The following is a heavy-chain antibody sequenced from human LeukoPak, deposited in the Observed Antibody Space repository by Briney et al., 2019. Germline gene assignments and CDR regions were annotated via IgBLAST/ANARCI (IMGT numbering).Heavy chain of an antibody. CDR2: IHYSGST. CDR1: GGSISSYY. J-gene: IGHJ4*02. D-gene: IGHD3-22*01. CDR3: ARALYVSSGYYLLLGY. Sequence: SETLSLTCSVSGGSISSYYWSWIRQSPGKGLEWIGYIHYSGSTKYNPSLKSRVTISVDTSKNQFSLKLSSVTAADTAVYYCARALYVSSGYYLLLGYWGQGTLVTVSS. V-gene: IGHV4-59*01.